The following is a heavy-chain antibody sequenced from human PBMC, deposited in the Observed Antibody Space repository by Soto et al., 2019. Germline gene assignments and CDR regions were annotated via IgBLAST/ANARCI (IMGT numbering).Heavy chain of an antibody. Sequence: PSETLSLTCAVSGGSFTSNNWWTWVRQPPGQELEWIGEIHRTGSTNYNPSLKNRVTISLDKSENTVSLKVTSLTAADTAVYYCASRDPGTSVDYWGQGTLVTVSS. V-gene: IGHV4-4*02. CDR2: IHRTGST. CDR3: ASRDPGTSVDY. D-gene: IGHD1-7*01. J-gene: IGHJ4*02. CDR1: GGSFTSNNW.